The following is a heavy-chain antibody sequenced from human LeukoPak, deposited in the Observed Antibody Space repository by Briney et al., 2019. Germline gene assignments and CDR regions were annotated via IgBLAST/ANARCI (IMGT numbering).Heavy chain of an antibody. V-gene: IGHV3-21*01. D-gene: IGHD3-9*01. J-gene: IGHJ6*03. CDR1: GFTFSRYG. CDR2: ISSSSSYI. Sequence: GGSLRLSCAASGFTFSRYGMNWVRQAPGKGLEWVSSISSSSSYIYYADSVKGRFTISRDNAKNSLYLQMNSLRAEDTAVYYCARDLLTGIGFMDPYYMDVWGKGTTVTVSS. CDR3: ARDLLTGIGFMDPYYMDV.